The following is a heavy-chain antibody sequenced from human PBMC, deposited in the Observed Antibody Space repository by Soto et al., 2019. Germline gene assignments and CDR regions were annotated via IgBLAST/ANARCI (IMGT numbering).Heavy chain of an antibody. V-gene: IGHV3-30-3*01. CDR1: GFTFSSYA. CDR2: ISYDGSNK. J-gene: IGHJ6*02. D-gene: IGHD2-2*01. CDR3: ARELPRWYYGMDV. Sequence: QVQLVESGGGVVQPGRSLRLSCAASGFTFSSYAMHWVRQAPGKGLEWVAVISYDGSNKYYADSVKGRFTISRDNSKNTLYLQMNSLRAEDTAVYYWARELPRWYYGMDVWGQGTTVTVSS.